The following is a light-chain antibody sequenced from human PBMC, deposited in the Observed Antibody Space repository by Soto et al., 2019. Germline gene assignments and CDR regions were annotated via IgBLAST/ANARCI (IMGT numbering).Light chain of an antibody. J-gene: IGKJ3*01. CDR1: QTISRTY. V-gene: IGKV3-20*01. CDR2: AAT. CDR3: QQYVESPYT. Sequence: EIVLTQSPGTLSLSPGERATLSCRASQTISRTYIAWYQQKRGQAPRLLIFAATSRATGIPDRFSGSGSGTDFSLTISRLEPGDSAVYFCQQYVESPYTFGPGTRVDIK.